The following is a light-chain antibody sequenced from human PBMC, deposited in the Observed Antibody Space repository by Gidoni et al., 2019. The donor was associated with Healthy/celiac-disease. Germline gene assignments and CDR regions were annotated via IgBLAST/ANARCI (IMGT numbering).Light chain of an antibody. CDR3: QSYDSSNHVV. J-gene: IGLJ2*01. Sequence: NFMLNQPHSVSEYPGKTVTISCTRSSGSISSNYVQWYQQHPGSAPSTVIYEDNQRPSGVPDRFSGSIDSSSNSASLTISGLKTEDEADYYCQSYDSSNHVVFGGGTKLTVL. CDR2: EDN. V-gene: IGLV6-57*04. CDR1: SGSISSNY.